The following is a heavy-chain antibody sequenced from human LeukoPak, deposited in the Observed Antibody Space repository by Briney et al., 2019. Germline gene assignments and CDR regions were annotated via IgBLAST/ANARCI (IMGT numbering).Heavy chain of an antibody. Sequence: SETLSLTCTVSGDSISNYYWSWLRQPPGKGLEWIGYIYYSGNTNYNPSLKSRVTISVDTSKNQFSLKLSSVTAADTAVYYCARADSSSWYEDYYYYYMDVWGKGTTVTVSS. CDR1: GDSISNYY. J-gene: IGHJ6*03. D-gene: IGHD6-13*01. V-gene: IGHV4-59*01. CDR2: IYYSGNT. CDR3: ARADSSSWYEDYYYYYMDV.